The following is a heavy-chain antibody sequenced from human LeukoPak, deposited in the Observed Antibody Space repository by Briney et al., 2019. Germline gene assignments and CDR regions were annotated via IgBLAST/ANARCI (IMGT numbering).Heavy chain of an antibody. D-gene: IGHD3-10*01. J-gene: IGHJ4*02. CDR1: GFTFTTFW. CDR2: INHDGSSA. V-gene: IGHV3-74*01. CDR3: ARARVGELLFDY. Sequence: GGSLRLSCATSGFTFTTFWMHWVRQAPGKGLVWVARINHDGSSANHVDSVKGRFTISRDNSKNSLYLQMNSLRTEDTALYYCARARVGELLFDYWGQGTLVTVSS.